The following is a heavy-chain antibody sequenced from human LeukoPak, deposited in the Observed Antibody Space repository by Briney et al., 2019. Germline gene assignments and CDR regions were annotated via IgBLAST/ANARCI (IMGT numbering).Heavy chain of an antibody. J-gene: IGHJ4*02. CDR2: ISSSGSTI. D-gene: IGHD2-15*01. V-gene: IGHV3-48*03. CDR3: ARGSGSSMSSFDY. Sequence: GGSLRLSCAASGFTFSSYEMNWVRQAPGKGLEWVSYISSSGSTIYYADSVKGRFTISRDNAKNTLYLQMNSLRAEDTALYYCARGSGSSMSSFDYWGQGTLVTVSS. CDR1: GFTFSSYE.